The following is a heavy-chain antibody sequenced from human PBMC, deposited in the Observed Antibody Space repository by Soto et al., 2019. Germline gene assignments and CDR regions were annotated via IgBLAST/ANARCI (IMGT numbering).Heavy chain of an antibody. D-gene: IGHD3-22*01. CDR2: IYHSGST. CDR1: GGSISSSNR. Sequence: SETLSLTRGVSGGSISSSNRWSWVRQPPGKGLEWIGEIYHSGSTNYNPSLKSRVTISVDKSKNQFSLKLSSVTATDTAVYYCARVGIDDYYDSSGYLGAPYGMDVWGQGTTVTVSS. V-gene: IGHV4-4*02. J-gene: IGHJ6*02. CDR3: ARVGIDDYYDSSGYLGAPYGMDV.